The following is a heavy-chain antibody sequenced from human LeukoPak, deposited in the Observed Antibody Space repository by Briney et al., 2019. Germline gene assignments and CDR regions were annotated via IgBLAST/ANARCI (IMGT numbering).Heavy chain of an antibody. Sequence: GASVKVSCKASGYTFTSYDINWVRQATGQGLDGMGWMNPNSGNTGYAQKFQGRVTMTRNTSISTAYMELSSLRSEDTAVYYCARGYDFWSGYYLAKREGSWFDPWGQGTLVTVSS. D-gene: IGHD3-3*01. CDR1: GYTFTSYD. CDR3: ARGYDFWSGYYLAKREGSWFDP. CDR2: MNPNSGNT. J-gene: IGHJ5*02. V-gene: IGHV1-8*01.